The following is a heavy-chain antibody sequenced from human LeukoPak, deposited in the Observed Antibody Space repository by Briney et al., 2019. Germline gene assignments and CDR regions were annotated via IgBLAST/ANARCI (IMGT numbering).Heavy chain of an antibody. CDR3: ARTPYYDILTGYYNLYSYFDY. Sequence: GASVKVSCKASGYTFTSYAISWVRQAPGQGLEWMGGIIPIFGTANYAQKFQGRVTITADKSTSTAYMELSSLRSEDTAVYYCARTPYYDILTGYYNLYSYFDYWGQGTLVTVSS. CDR2: IIPIFGTA. V-gene: IGHV1-69*06. D-gene: IGHD3-9*01. CDR1: GYTFTSYA. J-gene: IGHJ4*02.